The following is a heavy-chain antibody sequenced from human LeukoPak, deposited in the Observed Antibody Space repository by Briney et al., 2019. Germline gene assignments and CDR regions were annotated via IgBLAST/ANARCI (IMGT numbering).Heavy chain of an antibody. J-gene: IGHJ3*02. CDR1: GGTFSSYA. Sequence: SVEVSCKASGGTFSSYAISWVRQAPGQGLEWMGGIIPIFGTANYAQKFQGRVTITADESTSTAYMELSSLRSEDTAVYYCARDPPEYSSSPPSGAFDIWGQGTMVTVSS. CDR2: IIPIFGTA. D-gene: IGHD6-6*01. V-gene: IGHV1-69*13. CDR3: ARDPPEYSSSPPSGAFDI.